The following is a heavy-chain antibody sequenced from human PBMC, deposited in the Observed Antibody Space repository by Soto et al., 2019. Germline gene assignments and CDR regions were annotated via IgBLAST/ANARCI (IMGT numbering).Heavy chain of an antibody. J-gene: IGHJ3*02. V-gene: IGHV1-69*02. Sequence: QVQLVQSGAEVKKPGSSVKVSCKASGGTFSSYTISWVRQAPGQGLEWMGRIIPILGIANYAQKFQGRVTITADKSTSTAYMELSSLRSEDTAVYYCARGKDIVVVPAADEAFDIWGQGTMVTVSS. CDR3: ARGKDIVVVPAADEAFDI. D-gene: IGHD2-2*01. CDR2: IIPILGIA. CDR1: GGTFSSYT.